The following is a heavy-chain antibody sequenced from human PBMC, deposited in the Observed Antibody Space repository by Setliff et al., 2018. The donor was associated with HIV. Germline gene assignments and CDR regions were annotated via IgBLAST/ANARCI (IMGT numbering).Heavy chain of an antibody. D-gene: IGHD3-22*01. V-gene: IGHV4-4*07. CDR2: IYSTGDT. CDR1: GGSISNFY. Sequence: NPSETLSLTCSVSGGSISNFYWSWIRQPPGKGLEWVGHIYSTGDTNHNPSLKSRVTLSADASKNQLSLSLTSVTAADTAVYYCARVRLTMIMMVDYFDQWGQGTLVTVS. CDR3: ARVRLTMIMMVDYFDQ. J-gene: IGHJ4*02.